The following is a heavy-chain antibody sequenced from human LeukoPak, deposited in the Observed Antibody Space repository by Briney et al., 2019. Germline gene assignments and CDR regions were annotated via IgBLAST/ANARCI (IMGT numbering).Heavy chain of an antibody. Sequence: PSETLSLTCSVSGVSLSTYSWTWVRQPPGKGLEWIGYASDSGTTNYNPSLKSRVTISVDTSKSQFSLRLSSVTAADTAVYYCARAYQHTVTTPYYYMDVWGKGTTVTISS. J-gene: IGHJ6*03. D-gene: IGHD4-17*01. CDR1: GVSLSTYS. CDR2: ASDSGTT. V-gene: IGHV4-59*08. CDR3: ARAYQHTVTTPYYYMDV.